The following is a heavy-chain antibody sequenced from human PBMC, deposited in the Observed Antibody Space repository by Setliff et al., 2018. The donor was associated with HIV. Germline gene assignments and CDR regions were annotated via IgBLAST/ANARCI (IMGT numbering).Heavy chain of an antibody. D-gene: IGHD6-13*01. V-gene: IGHV4-61*02. Sequence: PSETLSLTCTVSGDSISSGSYYWSWIRQPAGKGLEWIRRIYTSGSTNYNPSLKSRVTISVDTSKNQFSLKLSSVTAADAAVYYCARGSYSSSWYGSHFDYWGQGILVTVSS. CDR1: GDSISSGSYY. CDR3: ARGSYSSSWYGSHFDY. J-gene: IGHJ4*02. CDR2: IYTSGST.